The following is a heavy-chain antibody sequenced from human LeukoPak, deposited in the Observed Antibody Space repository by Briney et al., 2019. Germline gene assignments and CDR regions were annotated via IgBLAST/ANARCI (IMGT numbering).Heavy chain of an antibody. CDR3: ARGSSTGTLRY. Sequence: SETLSLTCTVSGGSISSGGYYWSWIRQHPGKGLEWIGYIYYSGSTYYNPSLKSRVTISADTSKNQFSLKLSSVTAADTAVYYCARGSSTGTLRYWGQGTLVTVSS. D-gene: IGHD1-1*01. J-gene: IGHJ4*02. CDR1: GGSISSGGYY. V-gene: IGHV4-31*03. CDR2: IYYSGST.